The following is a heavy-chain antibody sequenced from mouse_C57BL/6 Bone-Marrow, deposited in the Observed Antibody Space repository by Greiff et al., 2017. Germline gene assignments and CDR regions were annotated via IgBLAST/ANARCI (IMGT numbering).Heavy chain of an antibody. J-gene: IGHJ2*01. Sequence: VQLQPSGAELVKPGASVKLSCTASGFNIKDYYMHWVKQRTEQGLEWIGRIDPEDGETKYAPKFKGQATITAATSSNTAYLQLSSLTSEDTAVDYCATAAQATADYWGQGTTLTVSS. CDR3: ATAAQATADY. D-gene: IGHD3-2*02. V-gene: IGHV14-2*01. CDR1: GFNIKDYY. CDR2: IDPEDGET.